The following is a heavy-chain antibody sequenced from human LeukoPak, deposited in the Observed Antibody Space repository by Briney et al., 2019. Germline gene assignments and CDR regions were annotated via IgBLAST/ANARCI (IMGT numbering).Heavy chain of an antibody. D-gene: IGHD6-6*01. CDR2: ISNTGSTT. V-gene: IGHV3-74*01. J-gene: IGHJ4*02. CDR3: ARGPNSNWSGLDF. CDR1: GFSFSGHW. Sequence: GGSLRPSCTASGFSFSGHWRHWARQLPGKGLGWVSRISNTGSTTSYADSVKGRFTVSRDNAKNTLYLQENNLRAEDTAVYYCARGPNSNWSGLDFWGQGTLLTVSS.